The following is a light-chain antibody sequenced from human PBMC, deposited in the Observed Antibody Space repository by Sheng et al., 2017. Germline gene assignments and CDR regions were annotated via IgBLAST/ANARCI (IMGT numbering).Light chain of an antibody. Sequence: EVVMTQSPATLSVSPGERATLSCRASQSILTNLAWYQQKPGQAPRLLIYGASTRATGIPARFSGSGSGTEFTLTISSLQSEDIAIYFCHQYTNWPPLTFGGGTKVEIK. CDR2: GAS. CDR1: QSILTN. V-gene: IGKV3-15*01. CDR3: HQYTNWPPLT. J-gene: IGKJ4*01.